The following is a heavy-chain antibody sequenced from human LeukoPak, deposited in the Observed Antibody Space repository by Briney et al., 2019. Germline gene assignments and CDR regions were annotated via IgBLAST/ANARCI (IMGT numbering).Heavy chain of an antibody. CDR1: GFTFSSYA. Sequence: GGSLRLSCAASGFTFSSYAMSWVRQAPGKGLEWVSAISGSGGSTYYADSVKGRFTISRDNSKSTLYLQMNSLRAEDTAVYYCARGYGDEEYNWFDPWGQGTLVTVSS. V-gene: IGHV3-23*01. CDR2: ISGSGGST. D-gene: IGHD4-17*01. CDR3: ARGYGDEEYNWFDP. J-gene: IGHJ5*02.